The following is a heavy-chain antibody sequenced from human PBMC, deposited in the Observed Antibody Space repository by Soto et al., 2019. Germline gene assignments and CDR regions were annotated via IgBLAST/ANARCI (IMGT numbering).Heavy chain of an antibody. CDR3: WRESWVAAAYYYGIDV. CDR2: INHNGST. Sequence: SETLSLSCAVYGGSFSSSNWCWCRHPPGKGVEGVGEINHNGSTNYNQSFNRRGTISVHKSNNHYSLKLISLTTAEATVDYCWRESWVAAAYYYGIDVWGQGTMVTVSS. J-gene: IGHJ6*02. CDR1: GGSFSSSN. D-gene: IGHD2-2*01. V-gene: IGHV4-34*01.